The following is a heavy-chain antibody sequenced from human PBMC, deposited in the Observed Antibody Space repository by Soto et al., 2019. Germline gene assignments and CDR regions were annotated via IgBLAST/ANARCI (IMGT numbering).Heavy chain of an antibody. V-gene: IGHV4-59*01. J-gene: IGHJ6*02. CDR3: ARDGGAYATDV. Sequence: LEILSLTCTVSGGSMSNYCWSWIRQPPGKGLDWIGNVYYDGSTNYKPSLKSRVTISVDTSKNQFSLKLSSVTAADTAVYYCARDGGAYATDVWGQGTTVTVSS. CDR2: VYYDGST. D-gene: IGHD1-26*01. CDR1: GGSMSNYC.